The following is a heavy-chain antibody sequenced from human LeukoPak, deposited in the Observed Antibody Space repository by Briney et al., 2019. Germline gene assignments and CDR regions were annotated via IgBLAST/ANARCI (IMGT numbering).Heavy chain of an antibody. V-gene: IGHV3-23*01. CDR2: ISGGGEST. Sequence: GVTLRLSCVASEFTFSSHAMNWVRQAPGKGLEWVSSISGGGESTYYADSVKGRFTVSRDNSKNTLYLQINSLRGEDTAVYYCAKGKYSSGGVPDYWGQGTLVTVSS. CDR1: EFTFSSHA. J-gene: IGHJ4*02. D-gene: IGHD6-19*01. CDR3: AKGKYSSGGVPDY.